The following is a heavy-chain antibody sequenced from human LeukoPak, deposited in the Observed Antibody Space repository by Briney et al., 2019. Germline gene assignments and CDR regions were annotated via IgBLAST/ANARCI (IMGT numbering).Heavy chain of an antibody. CDR3: ARVGYYDLWSGYQDDDAFDI. D-gene: IGHD3-3*01. J-gene: IGHJ3*02. CDR1: GFTFSDYY. Sequence: GGSLRLSCAASGFTFSDYYMSWIRQATGKGLEWVSYISSGGSTIYYADSVKGRFTISRDNAKNSLYLQMNSLRAEDTAVYYCARVGYYDLWSGYQDDDAFDIWGQGTMVTASS. CDR2: ISSGGSTI. V-gene: IGHV3-11*01.